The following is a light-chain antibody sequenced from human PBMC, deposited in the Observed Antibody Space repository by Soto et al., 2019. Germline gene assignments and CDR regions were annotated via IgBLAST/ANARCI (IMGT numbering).Light chain of an antibody. CDR2: GAS. CDR1: QSVSSSY. CDR3: QQYGSSPYS. J-gene: IGKJ2*01. V-gene: IGKV3-20*01. Sequence: EIVLTQSPGTLSLSPGERATLSCRASQSVSSSYLAWYQQKPGQAPRLLIYGASSRATGIPDRFSGSGSATDFTLTISGLEPEDFEVYYCQQYGSSPYSFGQGTKLEIK.